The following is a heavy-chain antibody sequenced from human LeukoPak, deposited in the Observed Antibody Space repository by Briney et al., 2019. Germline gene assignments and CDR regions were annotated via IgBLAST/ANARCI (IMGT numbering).Heavy chain of an antibody. V-gene: IGHV1-69*05. CDR3: ASGYCSSGRCYGDY. CDR2: IIPIFGTA. Sequence: EASVKVSCKASGGTFSSYAISWVRQAPGQGLEWMGRIIPIFGTANYAQKFQGRVTITTDESTSTAYMELSSLRSEDTAVYYCASGYCSSGRCYGDYWGQGTLVTVSS. J-gene: IGHJ4*02. D-gene: IGHD2-15*01. CDR1: GGTFSSYA.